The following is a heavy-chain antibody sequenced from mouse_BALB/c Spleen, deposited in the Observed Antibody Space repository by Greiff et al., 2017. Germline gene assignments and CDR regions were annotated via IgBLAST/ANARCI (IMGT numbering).Heavy chain of an antibody. J-gene: IGHJ4*01. V-gene: IGHV1-18*01. CDR1: GYTFTDYN. CDR3: AREQYGNYENAMDY. D-gene: IGHD2-10*02. Sequence: EVQLQQSGPELVKPGASVKIPCKASGYTFTDYNMDWVKQSHGKSLEWIGDINPNNGGTIYNQKFKGKATLTVDKSSSTAYMELRSLTSEDTAVYYCAREQYGNYENAMDYWGQGTSVTVSS. CDR2: INPNNGGT.